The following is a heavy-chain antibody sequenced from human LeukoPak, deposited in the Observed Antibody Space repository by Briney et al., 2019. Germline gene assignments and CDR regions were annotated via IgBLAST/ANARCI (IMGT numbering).Heavy chain of an antibody. J-gene: IGHJ4*02. CDR2: INTDGGDT. D-gene: IGHD1-26*01. CDR3: ARDEKIVGASGQDY. V-gene: IGHV3-74*01. CDR1: GFTFGRYW. Sequence: GGSLRLSCAASGFTFGRYWMHWARHAAGKGLVWVSRINTDGGDTIYADSVKGRFTISRDNANNTLFLQMNSLRAEDTAVYYCARDEKIVGASGQDYWGQGTLVTVSS.